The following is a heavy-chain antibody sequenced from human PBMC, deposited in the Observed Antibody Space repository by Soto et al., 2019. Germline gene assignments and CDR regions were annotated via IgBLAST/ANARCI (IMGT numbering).Heavy chain of an antibody. J-gene: IGHJ4*02. CDR1: GFTFSNCV. CDR3: AKGLLNGRWYAAV. D-gene: IGHD6-13*01. Sequence: GGSLRLSCETSGFTFSNCVMTWVRQPPGKRLEWVSVITTNGQTAYADSVKGRFTISRDNSKNAAYLQMNSLRAEDTAVYYCAKGLLNGRWYAAVWGQGTLVTVSS. CDR2: ITTNGQT. V-gene: IGHV3-23*01.